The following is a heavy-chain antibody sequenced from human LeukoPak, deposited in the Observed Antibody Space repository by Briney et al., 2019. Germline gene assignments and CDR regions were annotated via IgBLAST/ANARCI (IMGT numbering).Heavy chain of an antibody. CDR1: GFTFSSYG. CDR2: ISGSGGST. V-gene: IGHV3-23*01. D-gene: IGHD3-10*01. Sequence: GGSLRLSCAASGFTFSSYGMSWVRQAPGKGLEWVSAISGSGGSTYYADSVKGRFTISRDNSKNTLYLQMNSLRAEDTAIYYCALKSSYYGSGSQYFDYWGQGTLVTVSP. CDR3: ALKSSYYGSGSQYFDY. J-gene: IGHJ4*02.